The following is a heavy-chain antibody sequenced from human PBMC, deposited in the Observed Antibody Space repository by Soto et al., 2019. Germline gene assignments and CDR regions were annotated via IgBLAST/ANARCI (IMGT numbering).Heavy chain of an antibody. D-gene: IGHD3-3*01. V-gene: IGHV4-59*01. CDR1: GGSISSYY. J-gene: IGHJ6*02. Sequence: SETLSLTCTVSGGSISSYYWSWIRQPPGKGLEWIGYIYYSGSTNYNPSLKSRVTISVDTSKNQFSLKLSSVTAADTAVYYCARITIPRGYYYYYGMEVWGQGTTVTVSS. CDR3: ARITIPRGYYYYYGMEV. CDR2: IYYSGST.